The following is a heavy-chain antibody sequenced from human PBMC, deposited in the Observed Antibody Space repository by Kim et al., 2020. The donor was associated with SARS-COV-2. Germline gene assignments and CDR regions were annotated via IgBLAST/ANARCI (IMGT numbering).Heavy chain of an antibody. CDR1: GFTFDDYA. CDR2: ISWNSGSI. Sequence: GGSLRLSCAASGFTFDDYAMHWVRQAPGKGLEWVSGISWNSGSIGYADSVKGRFTISRDNAKNSLYLQMNSLRAEDTALYYCAKDTSWEQRYYFDYWGQGTLVTVSS. V-gene: IGHV3-9*01. J-gene: IGHJ4*02. CDR3: AKDTSWEQRYYFDY. D-gene: IGHD1-26*01.